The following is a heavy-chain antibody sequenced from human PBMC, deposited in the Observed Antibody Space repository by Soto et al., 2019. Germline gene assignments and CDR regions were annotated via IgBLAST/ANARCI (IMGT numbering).Heavy chain of an antibody. CDR3: ARDGSGTYLVV. J-gene: IGHJ6*02. Sequence: PSETLSLTCTVSGDSISSYYWSWIRLPPGKGPEWIGYIYYSGNTNYNPSLKSRVTISVDTSRNQFSLKLRSVTAADTAVYYCARDGSGTYLVVWGQGTTVTVS. CDR1: GDSISSYY. D-gene: IGHD3-10*01. CDR2: IYYSGNT. V-gene: IGHV4-59*01.